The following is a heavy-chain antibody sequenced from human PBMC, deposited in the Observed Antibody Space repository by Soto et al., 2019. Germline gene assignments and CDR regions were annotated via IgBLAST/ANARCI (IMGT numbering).Heavy chain of an antibody. J-gene: IGHJ5*02. CDR3: ARTATFGSLNWFDT. V-gene: IGHV1-8*01. Sequence: ASVKVACKASGYSFTNNDVTWVRRATGQGLEWMGWMNPGSGDTWYAQKFQGRVTMTRDISIATAYMELSSLRSDDTAIYYCARTATFGSLNWFDTWGQGPMVTVSS. D-gene: IGHD3-16*01. CDR1: GYSFTNND. CDR2: MNPGSGDT.